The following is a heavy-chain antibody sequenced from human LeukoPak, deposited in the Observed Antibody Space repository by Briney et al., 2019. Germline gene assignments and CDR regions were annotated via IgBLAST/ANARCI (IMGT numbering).Heavy chain of an antibody. CDR3: ARLGRYSSGSDY. Sequence: SETLSLTCAVYGGSFSGYYWSWIRQPPGKGLEWIGEINHSGSTNYNPSLKSRLTISVDTSKNQFSLKLSSVTAADTAVYYCARLGRYSSGSDYWGQGTLVTVSS. V-gene: IGHV4-34*01. CDR2: INHSGST. D-gene: IGHD6-19*01. J-gene: IGHJ4*02. CDR1: GGSFSGYY.